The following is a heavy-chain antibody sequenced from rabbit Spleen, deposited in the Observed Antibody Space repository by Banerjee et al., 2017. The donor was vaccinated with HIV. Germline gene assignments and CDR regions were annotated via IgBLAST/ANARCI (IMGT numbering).Heavy chain of an antibody. Sequence: QEQLEESGGGLVKPEGSLTLTCKASGDSFNDKDVMCWVRQAPGKGLEWIASIYTSRGSAYDARWTKSRFCISKASSTKLTLQRASLTDEDTAACCCASSGYAGWGCDGELWGYKWWGPAAWSPS. CDR1: GDSFNDKDV. CDR3: ASSGYAGWGCDGELWGYKW. V-gene: IGHV1S45*01. CDR2: IYTSRGSA. J-gene: IGHJ4*01. D-gene: IGHD4-2*01.